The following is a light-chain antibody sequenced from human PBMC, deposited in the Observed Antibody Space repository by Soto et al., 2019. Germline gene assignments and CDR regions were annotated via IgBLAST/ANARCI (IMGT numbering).Light chain of an antibody. Sequence: QSALTQPASVSGSPGQSITISCTGTSSDVGGYNYVSWYQQHPGKAPKLMIYEVSYRPSGVSNRFSGSKSGNTASLPITGLQAEDEADYYCSSYTSSSTLDYVFGTGTKVTVL. CDR3: SSYTSSSTLDYV. V-gene: IGLV2-14*01. CDR2: EVS. CDR1: SSDVGGYNY. J-gene: IGLJ1*01.